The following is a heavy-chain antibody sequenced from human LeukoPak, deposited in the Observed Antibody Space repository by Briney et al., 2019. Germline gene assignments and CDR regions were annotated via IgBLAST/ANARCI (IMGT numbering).Heavy chain of an antibody. CDR2: ISAYNGDT. J-gene: IGHJ6*03. CDR1: GYTFTSYG. Sequence: ASVKLSCTASGYTFTSYGISWVRQAPGQGLEWMGWISAYNGDTNYAQKLQGRVTMTTDTSTSTAYMELRSLRSDDTAVYYCARVRSYYYMDVWGKGTTVTVSS. V-gene: IGHV1-18*01. D-gene: IGHD4-17*01. CDR3: ARVRSYYYMDV.